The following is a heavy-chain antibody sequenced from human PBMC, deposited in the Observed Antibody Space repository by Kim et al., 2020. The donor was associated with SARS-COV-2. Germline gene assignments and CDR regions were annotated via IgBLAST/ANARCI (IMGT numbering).Heavy chain of an antibody. CDR1: GFTFSDHY. CDR2: ISSSGGTI. CDR3: ARDDPPVY. V-gene: IGHV3-11*01. J-gene: IGHJ4*02. Sequence: GGSLRLSCAASGFTFSDHYMNWIRQAPGKGLEWFSYISSSGGTIYYADSVKGRFTISRDNTKNSLYLQMNSLRVEDTGVYYCARDDPPVYWGQGTLVTVS.